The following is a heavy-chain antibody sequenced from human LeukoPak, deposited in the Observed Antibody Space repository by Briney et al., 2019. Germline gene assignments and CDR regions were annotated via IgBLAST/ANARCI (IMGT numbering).Heavy chain of an antibody. V-gene: IGHV3-7*01. CDR3: ATYSSRNAREFQS. CDR1: GFTFSNAW. Sequence: GGSLRLSCAASGFTFSNAWMTWVRQTPGKGLEWVANIKTDGSEKYYVDSVRGRFTISRDNAKNSLYLQMNSLRAEDTAVYYCATYSSRNAREFQSWGQGTLVTVSS. J-gene: IGHJ1*01. D-gene: IGHD2-2*01. CDR2: IKTDGSEK.